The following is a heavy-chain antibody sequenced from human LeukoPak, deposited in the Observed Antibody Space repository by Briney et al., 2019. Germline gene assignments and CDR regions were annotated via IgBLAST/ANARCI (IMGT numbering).Heavy chain of an antibody. J-gene: IGHJ4*02. Sequence: SETLSLTCTVSGGSISSYYWSWIRQPPGKGLEWIGYIYYSGSTNYNPSLKSRVTISVDTSKNQFSLKLSSVTAADTAVYYCARQMYSSSWYPYYFDYWGQGTLVTVSS. V-gene: IGHV4-59*08. CDR2: IYYSGST. CDR3: ARQMYSSSWYPYYFDY. D-gene: IGHD6-13*01. CDR1: GGSISSYY.